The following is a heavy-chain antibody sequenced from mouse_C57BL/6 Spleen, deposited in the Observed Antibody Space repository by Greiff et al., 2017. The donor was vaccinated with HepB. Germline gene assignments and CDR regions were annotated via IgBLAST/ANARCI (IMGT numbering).Heavy chain of an antibody. J-gene: IGHJ2*01. V-gene: IGHV1-15*01. Sequence: QVQLKQSGAELVRPGASVTLSCKASGYTFTDYEMHWVKQTPVHGLEWIGAIDPETGGTAYNQKFKGKAILTADKSSSTAYMELRSLTSEDSAVYYCTRRGVVQYYFDYWGQGTTLTVSS. CDR1: GYTFTDYE. CDR3: TRRGVVQYYFDY. D-gene: IGHD1-1*01. CDR2: IDPETGGT.